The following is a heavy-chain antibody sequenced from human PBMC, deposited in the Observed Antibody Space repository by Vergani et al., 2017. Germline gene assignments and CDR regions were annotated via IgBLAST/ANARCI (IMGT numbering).Heavy chain of an antibody. CDR3: TRLIPCGDGACLHFNH. J-gene: IGHJ4*02. D-gene: IGHD2-21*01. CDR1: ESSFISNE. V-gene: IGHV5-51*03. Sequence: EVMLVPSGAEVKKPGESLKISCKYSESSFISNEIAWVRQMSGKGLQWMGNINPIDSKIAYSPSFQGQAIMSLDKSITTAYLQWRSLTASDTAIYYCTRLIPCGDGACLHFNHWGQGTRVTVSS. CDR2: INPIDSKI.